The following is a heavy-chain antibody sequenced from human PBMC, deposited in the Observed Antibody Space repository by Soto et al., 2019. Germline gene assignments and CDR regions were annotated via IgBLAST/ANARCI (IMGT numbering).Heavy chain of an antibody. Sequence: PGGSLRLSSAASGFTFSSYGMHWVRQSPGKGLEWVAVIWYDGSNKYYADSVKGRFTISRDNSKNTLYLQMNSLRAEDTAVYYCARERVVAALTSGLDYWGQGTLVTVSS. D-gene: IGHD2-15*01. V-gene: IGHV3-33*01. CDR2: IWYDGSNK. CDR1: GFTFSSYG. CDR3: ARERVVAALTSGLDY. J-gene: IGHJ4*02.